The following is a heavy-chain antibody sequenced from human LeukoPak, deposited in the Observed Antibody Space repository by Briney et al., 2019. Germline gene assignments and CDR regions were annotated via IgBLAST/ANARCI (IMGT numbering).Heavy chain of an antibody. V-gene: IGHV1-69*01. CDR1: VGTLSGYA. J-gene: IGHJ4*02. D-gene: IGHD5-12*01. CDR3: ARGPRKCTISSPYFDC. CDR2: FLRIFDVA. Sequence: VKDSCEASVGTLSGYAVSSVRQALGQGVGWVGGFLRIFDVANYAQKFWGRVTLTPDESKRPDYMQLISLRSQDTAVYYCARGPRKCTISSPYFDCWGQGTLVTVSS.